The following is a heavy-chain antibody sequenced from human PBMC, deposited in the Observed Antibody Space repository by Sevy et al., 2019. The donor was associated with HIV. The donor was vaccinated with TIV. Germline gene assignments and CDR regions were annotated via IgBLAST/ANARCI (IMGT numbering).Heavy chain of an antibody. D-gene: IGHD5-18*01. V-gene: IGHV4-59*13. Sequence: SETLSLTCTVSGGSISSYYWSWIRQPPGKGLEWIGYIYYSGSTNYNPSLKSRVTISVDTSKNQFSLKLSSVTAADTAVYNCARRGGYSYDYYFDYWGQGTLVTVSS. J-gene: IGHJ4*02. CDR2: IYYSGST. CDR1: GGSISSYY. CDR3: ARRGGYSYDYYFDY.